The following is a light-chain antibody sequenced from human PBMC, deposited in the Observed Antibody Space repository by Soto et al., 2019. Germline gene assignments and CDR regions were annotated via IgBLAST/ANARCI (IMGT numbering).Light chain of an antibody. CDR1: QNIISW. CDR3: QQYISFPHT. V-gene: IGKV1-5*03. J-gene: IGKJ2*01. Sequence: DIQMTQSPSTLSASVGDRVTSTCRASQNIISWLAWYQQKPGKAPKLLTYKASSLESGVPSRFCSSGSATEFTLTITSLQPDDFAAYYCQQYISFPHTFGQGTKLEIK. CDR2: KAS.